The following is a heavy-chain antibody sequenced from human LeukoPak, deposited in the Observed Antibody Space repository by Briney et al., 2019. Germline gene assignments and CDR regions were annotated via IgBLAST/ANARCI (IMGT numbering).Heavy chain of an antibody. CDR3: ARAKPKNMVRGLIMRRESRYYFDY. D-gene: IGHD3-10*01. Sequence: GGSLRLSCAASEFIVSSNYMSWVRQAPGKGLEWVSVIYSGGSTYYADSVKGRFTISRDNSKSTLYIQMNSLRAEDTAVYYCARAKPKNMVRGLIMRRESRYYFDYWGQGTLVTVSS. V-gene: IGHV3-53*01. CDR2: IYSGGST. CDR1: EFIVSSNY. J-gene: IGHJ4*02.